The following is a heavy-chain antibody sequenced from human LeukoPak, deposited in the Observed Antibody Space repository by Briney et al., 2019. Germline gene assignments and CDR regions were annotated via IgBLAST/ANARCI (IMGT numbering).Heavy chain of an antibody. J-gene: IGHJ3*02. Sequence: GGSLRLSCAASGFTFDDYAMHWVRQAPGKGLEWVSGISWNSGSIGYADSVKGRFTISRDNAKNSLYLQMNSLRAEDMALYYCAKDTRSSGPGAFDIWGQGTMVTVSS. CDR2: ISWNSGSI. D-gene: IGHD6-19*01. CDR3: AKDTRSSGPGAFDI. CDR1: GFTFDDYA. V-gene: IGHV3-9*03.